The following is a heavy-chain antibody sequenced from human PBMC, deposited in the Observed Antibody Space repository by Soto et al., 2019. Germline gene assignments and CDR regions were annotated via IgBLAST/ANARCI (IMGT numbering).Heavy chain of an antibody. CDR1: GFTFDDYA. J-gene: IGHJ6*02. Sequence: GGSLRLSCAASGFTFDDYAMHWVRQAPGKGLEWVSLISWDGGSTYYADSVKGRFTISRDNSKNSLYLQMNSLRAEDTALYYCAKDMIPRGSATVTTSYYYYYGMDVWGQGTTVTVSS. V-gene: IGHV3-43D*03. CDR3: AKDMIPRGSATVTTSYYYYYGMDV. CDR2: ISWDGGST. D-gene: IGHD4-17*01.